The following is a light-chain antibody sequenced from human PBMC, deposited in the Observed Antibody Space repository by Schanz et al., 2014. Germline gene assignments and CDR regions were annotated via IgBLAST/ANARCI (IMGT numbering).Light chain of an antibody. CDR1: NSDVGGYNH. CDR3: HSYDSFLSAVV. Sequence: QSALTQPASVSGSPGQSITISCTGTNSDVGGYNHVSWYQQYPGKAPKLMIYDVNNRPSGVPDRFSGSKSATSASLAITGLQAEDEGDYYCHSYDSFLSAVVFGGGTKLTVL. J-gene: IGLJ2*01. V-gene: IGLV2-14*01. CDR2: DVN.